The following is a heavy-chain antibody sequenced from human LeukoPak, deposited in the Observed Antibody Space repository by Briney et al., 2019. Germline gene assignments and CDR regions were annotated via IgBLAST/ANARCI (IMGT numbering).Heavy chain of an antibody. D-gene: IGHD6-13*01. CDR3: ARDPRIAAAGTGDAFDI. Sequence: SGTLSLTCAVSGGSISSSNWWSWVRQPPGKGLEWIGEIYHSGSTNYNPSLKSRVTISVDTSKNQFSLKLSSVTAADTAVYYCARDPRIAAAGTGDAFDIWGQGTMVTVSS. CDR1: GGSISSSNW. CDR2: IYHSGST. V-gene: IGHV4-4*02. J-gene: IGHJ3*02.